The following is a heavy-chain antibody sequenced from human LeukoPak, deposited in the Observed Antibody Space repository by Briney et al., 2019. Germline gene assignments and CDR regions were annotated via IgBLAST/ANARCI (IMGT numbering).Heavy chain of an antibody. Sequence: ASVKVSCKASGYTFTGYYMHWVRQAPGKGLEWMGGFDPEDGETIYAQKFQGRVTMTEDTSTDTAYMELSSLRSEDTAVYYCARSTSFWSGYHDDAFDIWGQGTMVTVSS. CDR3: ARSTSFWSGYHDDAFDI. D-gene: IGHD3-3*01. CDR1: GYTFTGYY. CDR2: FDPEDGET. J-gene: IGHJ3*02. V-gene: IGHV1-24*01.